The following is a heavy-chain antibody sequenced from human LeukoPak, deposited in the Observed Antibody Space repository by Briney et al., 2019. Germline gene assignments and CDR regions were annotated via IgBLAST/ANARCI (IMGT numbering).Heavy chain of an antibody. D-gene: IGHD4-17*01. Sequence: SETLPLTCTVSGGSISSYYWSWIRQPPGKGLEWIGYIYYSGSTNYNPSLKSRVTISVDTSKNQFSLKLSSVTAADTAVYYCARDSTTAAFDIWGQGTMVTVSS. CDR3: ARDSTTAAFDI. CDR2: IYYSGST. V-gene: IGHV4-59*01. J-gene: IGHJ3*02. CDR1: GGSISSYY.